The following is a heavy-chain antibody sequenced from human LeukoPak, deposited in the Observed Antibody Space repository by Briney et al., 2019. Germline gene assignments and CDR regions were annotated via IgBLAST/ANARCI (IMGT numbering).Heavy chain of an antibody. CDR2: INPNSGGT. D-gene: IGHD2-21*01. V-gene: IGHV1-2*04. CDR1: GYTFTGYY. Sequence: GASVKVSCKASGYTFTGYYIHWVRQAPGQGLAWMGWINPNSGGTNYTQKFQGWVTMTRDTSISTVYMELSRLRSDDTAVYYCARIEAFCGSGGCYEGFDSWGQGTLVTVSS. J-gene: IGHJ5*01. CDR3: ARIEAFCGSGGCYEGFDS.